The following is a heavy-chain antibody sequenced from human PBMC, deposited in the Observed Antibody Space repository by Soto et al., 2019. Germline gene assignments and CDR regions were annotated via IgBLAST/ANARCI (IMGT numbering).Heavy chain of an antibody. J-gene: IGHJ5*02. CDR3: ARVVPGAEAWFGP. V-gene: IGHV1-18*01. Sequence: GASVKVSCKTSGYTFSNYGITWVRQAPGQPLEWLGWISLYSDGTNYAQKFQGRVSMTTDTSTTTAYMELRSLRSDDTAVYFCARVVPGAEAWFGPWGQGTLVTVSS. CDR1: GYTFSNYG. D-gene: IGHD2-2*01. CDR2: ISLYSDGT.